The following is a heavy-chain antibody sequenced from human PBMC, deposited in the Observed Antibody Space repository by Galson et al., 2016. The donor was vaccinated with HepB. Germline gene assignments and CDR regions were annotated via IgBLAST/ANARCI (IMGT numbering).Heavy chain of an antibody. J-gene: IGHJ3*01. V-gene: IGHV5-10-1*01. CDR2: IDPGDSYT. CDR3: ARPYSESYGDGFDV. CDR1: GYSFAAYW. Sequence: QSGAEVKKPGESLRISCKGSGYSFAAYWISWVRQKPGKGLEWMGRIDPGDSYTNNNPSFQGHVTISADKSISTAYLQWNSLKASDTAMYYCARPYSESYGDGFDVWGQGTMVTVSS. D-gene: IGHD1-26*01.